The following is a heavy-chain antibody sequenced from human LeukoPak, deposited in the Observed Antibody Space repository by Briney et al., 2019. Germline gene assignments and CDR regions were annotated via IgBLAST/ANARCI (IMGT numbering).Heavy chain of an antibody. D-gene: IGHD3-9*01. CDR1: GGTFTVSA. CDR3: ATTGVQPDYDIYCHLFDY. CDR2: IIPILGTA. J-gene: IGHJ4*02. V-gene: IGHV1-69*13. Sequence: SAKVSCTASGGTFTVSAISWVRQAPGPGHEWMGGIIPILGTANNSQTVQGRVTTTADASPSTAYMELSSLRSEDTAVYYCATTGVQPDYDIYCHLFDYWGQGTLVTVSS.